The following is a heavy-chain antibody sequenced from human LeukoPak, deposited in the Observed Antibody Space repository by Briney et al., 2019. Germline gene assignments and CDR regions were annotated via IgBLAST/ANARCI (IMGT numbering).Heavy chain of an antibody. D-gene: IGHD3-22*01. CDR1: GFTFSSLA. CDR2: ISGSGDAT. Sequence: TGGSLRLSCTASGFTFSSLAMHWFRQAPGKGLDWVSGISGSGDATYYADSVRGRFTVSRDNSKNTLYLQMSSLRAEDTALYFCARVLSIGFHYDYWGPGTLVTVSS. J-gene: IGHJ4*02. CDR3: ARVLSIGFHYDY. V-gene: IGHV3-23*01.